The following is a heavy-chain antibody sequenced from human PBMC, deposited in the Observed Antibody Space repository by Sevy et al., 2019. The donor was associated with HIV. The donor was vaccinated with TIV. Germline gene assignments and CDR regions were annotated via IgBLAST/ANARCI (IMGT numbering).Heavy chain of an antibody. CDR2: ISGPGYGT. D-gene: IGHD3-22*01. J-gene: IGHJ3*01. V-gene: IGHV3-23*01. CDR3: AKALNPALESMLEVNLRSLNGFDV. Sequence: GRSLRLSCAASGFTFNTHAMNWVRQAPGKGLEWVSVISGPGYGTNYADSVKGRFTISRDNSKNTLFLQMNSLRDDDTVVYYCAKALNPALESMLEVNLRSLNGFDVWGQGTMVTVSS. CDR1: GFTFNTHA.